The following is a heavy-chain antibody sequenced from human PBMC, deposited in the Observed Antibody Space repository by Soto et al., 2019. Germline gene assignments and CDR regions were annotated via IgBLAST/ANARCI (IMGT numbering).Heavy chain of an antibody. CDR1: GYTFTSYG. Sequence: ASVKVSCKASGYTFTSYGISWVRQAPGQGLEWMGWISAYNGNTNYAQKLQGRVTMTTDTSTSTAYMELRSLRSDDTAVYYCARDEGTVTTWEYYYYYYGMDVWGQGTTVTVSS. D-gene: IGHD4-4*01. CDR3: ARDEGTVTTWEYYYYYYGMDV. V-gene: IGHV1-18*01. CDR2: ISAYNGNT. J-gene: IGHJ6*02.